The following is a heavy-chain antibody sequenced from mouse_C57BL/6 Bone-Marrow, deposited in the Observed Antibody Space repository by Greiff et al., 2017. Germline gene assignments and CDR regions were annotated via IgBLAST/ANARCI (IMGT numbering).Heavy chain of an antibody. V-gene: IGHV5-9-1*02. J-gene: IGHJ4*01. CDR1: GFTFSSYA. CDR2: ISSGGDYI. CDR3: TREDYGPYSYAMDY. Sequence: EVQLVESGEGLVKPGGSLKLSCAASGFTFSSYAMSWVRQTPEKRLEWVAYISSGGDYIYYADTVKGRSTLPRDNARNTLSLQMSSLKSEDTAIYYGTREDYGPYSYAMDYWGQGTSVTVSS. D-gene: IGHD1-1*02.